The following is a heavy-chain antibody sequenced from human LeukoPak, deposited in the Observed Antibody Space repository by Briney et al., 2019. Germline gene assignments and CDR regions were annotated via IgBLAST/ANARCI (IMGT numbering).Heavy chain of an antibody. CDR1: GGSVSGYY. Sequence: PSETLSLTCTVSGGSVSGYYWSWIRQPPAKGLEWIGYIYYSGSTNYNPSLKSRVTISVDTSENQFSLKLTSVTAADTAVYYCARDREYSSSGLVWFDPWGHGILVTVSS. D-gene: IGHD6-6*01. CDR3: ARDREYSSSGLVWFDP. V-gene: IGHV4-59*02. CDR2: IYYSGST. J-gene: IGHJ5*02.